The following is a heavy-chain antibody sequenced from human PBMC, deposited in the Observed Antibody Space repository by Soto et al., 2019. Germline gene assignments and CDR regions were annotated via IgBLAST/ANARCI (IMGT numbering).Heavy chain of an antibody. Sequence: GGSLRLSCAASGFTLSSYGMSWVRQAPGKGLEWVSAISGSGGSTYYADSVKGRFTISRDISENKIFLELNGLTVDDTAVYYCARAREPEYSSSIFFDYWGRGTVVTVSS. CDR1: GFTLSSYG. V-gene: IGHV3-23*01. CDR2: ISGSGGST. CDR3: ARAREPEYSSSIFFDY. J-gene: IGHJ4*01. D-gene: IGHD6-6*01.